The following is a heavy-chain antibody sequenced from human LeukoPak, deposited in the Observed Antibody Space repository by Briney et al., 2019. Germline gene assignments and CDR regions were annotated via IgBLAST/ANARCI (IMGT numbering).Heavy chain of an antibody. CDR1: GFTFSDYY. Sequence: GGSLRLSCAVSGFTFSDYYMSWLRHAPEKGLEWVSYTSATTTYTIYSDYVKGRFTISRDNAKNSLYLQMDSLRAEDTAVYYCARANDLIAYWGQGTLVTVSS. V-gene: IGHV3-11*05. CDR2: TSATTTYT. CDR3: ARANDLIAY. J-gene: IGHJ4*02.